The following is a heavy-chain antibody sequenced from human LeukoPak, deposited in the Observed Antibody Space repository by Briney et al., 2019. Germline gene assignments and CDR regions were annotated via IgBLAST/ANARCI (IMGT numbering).Heavy chain of an antibody. CDR3: ARSIAARFRWFDP. CDR1: GFTFSSYW. V-gene: IGHV3-7*01. D-gene: IGHD6-6*01. Sequence: PGGSLRLSCAASGFTFSSYWMSWVRQAPGKGLEWVANIKQDGSEKYYVDSVEGRFTISRDNAKNSLYLQMNSLRAEDTAVYYCARSIAARFRWFDPWGQGTLVTVSS. CDR2: IKQDGSEK. J-gene: IGHJ5*02.